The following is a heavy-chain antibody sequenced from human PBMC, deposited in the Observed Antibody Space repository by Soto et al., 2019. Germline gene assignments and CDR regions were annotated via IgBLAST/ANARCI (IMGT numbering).Heavy chain of an antibody. V-gene: IGHV3-48*01. CDR3: ATLKGASYGGTWCSHVADY. J-gene: IGHJ4*02. CDR2: IGSTSSPI. Sequence: GGSLRLSCADSGFTFTKENMNWVRQAPGKGLEWVSYIGSTSSPIKYADSVKGRFTISRDNSKSTLYLQMTSLRVEDTAVYYCATLKGASYGGTWCSHVADYWGQGTLVSVSS. D-gene: IGHD2-15*01. CDR1: GFTFTKEN.